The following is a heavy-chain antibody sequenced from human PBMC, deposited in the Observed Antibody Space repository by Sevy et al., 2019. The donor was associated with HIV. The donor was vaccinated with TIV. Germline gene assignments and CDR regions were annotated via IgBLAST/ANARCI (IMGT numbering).Heavy chain of an antibody. V-gene: IGHV3-7*01. CDR2: IKQDGSEK. CDR3: AREGIAAAGGHWYYYYGMDV. J-gene: IGHJ6*02. D-gene: IGHD6-13*01. Sequence: GGSLRLSCAASGFTFSSYWMSRVRQAPGKGLEWVANIKQDGSEKYYVDSVKGRFTISRDNAKNSLYLQMNSLRAEDTAVYYCAREGIAAAGGHWYYYYGMDVWGQGTTVTVSS. CDR1: GFTFSSYW.